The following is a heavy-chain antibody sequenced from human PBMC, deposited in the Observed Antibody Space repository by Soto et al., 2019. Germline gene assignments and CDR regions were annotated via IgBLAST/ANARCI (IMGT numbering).Heavy chain of an antibody. CDR3: AREMTSYGMDV. CDR2: ISWNSGSI. CDR1: GFTFDDYA. D-gene: IGHD2-2*01. V-gene: IGHV3-9*01. J-gene: IGHJ6*02. Sequence: PGGSLRLSCAASGFTFDDYAMHWVRQAPGKGLEWVSGISWNSGSIGYADSVKGRFTISRDNAKNSLYLQMNSLRAEDTALYYCAREMTSYGMDVWGQGTTVTVSS.